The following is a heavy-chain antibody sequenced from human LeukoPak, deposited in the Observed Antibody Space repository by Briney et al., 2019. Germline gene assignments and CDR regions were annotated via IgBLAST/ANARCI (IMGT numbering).Heavy chain of an antibody. Sequence: ASVKVSCKASGYTFTGYYMHWVRQAPGHGLEWMGRINPNSGGTNYAQKFQGRVTMTRDTSISTAYMELSRLRSDDTAVYYCARDQGIAALDAFDIWGQGTMVTVSS. D-gene: IGHD6-13*01. CDR2: INPNSGGT. V-gene: IGHV1-2*06. CDR1: GYTFTGYY. CDR3: ARDQGIAALDAFDI. J-gene: IGHJ3*02.